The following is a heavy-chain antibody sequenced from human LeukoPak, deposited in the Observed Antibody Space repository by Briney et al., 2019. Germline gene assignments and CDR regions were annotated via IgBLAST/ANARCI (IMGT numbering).Heavy chain of an antibody. CDR2: ISSSGSTI. CDR3: ARGSCSNIRCHDAFDI. V-gene: IGHV3-48*03. J-gene: IGHJ3*02. CDR1: GFTFSSYE. Sequence: GGSLRLSCAASGFTFSSYEMNWVRQAPGKGLEWVSYISSSGSTIYYADSVKGRFTISRDNAKNTLYLQMNSLRLDDTAVYYCARGSCSNIRCHDAFDIWGQGTMVTVSS. D-gene: IGHD2-2*01.